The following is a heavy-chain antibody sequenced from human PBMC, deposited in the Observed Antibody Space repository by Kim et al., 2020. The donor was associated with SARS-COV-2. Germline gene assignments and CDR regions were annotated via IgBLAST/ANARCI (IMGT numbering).Heavy chain of an antibody. D-gene: IGHD3-22*01. CDR3: AKDRTIVGGDY. CDR1: GFTFSSYA. V-gene: IGHV3-23*01. J-gene: IGHJ4*02. Sequence: GGSLRLSCAASGFTFSSYAMSWVRQAPGKGLEWVSAISGSGGSKYYADTVKGRFTISRDNSKNTVYLQMNSLRAEDTAVYYCAKDRTIVGGDYWGQGTLVTVSS. CDR2: ISGSGGSK.